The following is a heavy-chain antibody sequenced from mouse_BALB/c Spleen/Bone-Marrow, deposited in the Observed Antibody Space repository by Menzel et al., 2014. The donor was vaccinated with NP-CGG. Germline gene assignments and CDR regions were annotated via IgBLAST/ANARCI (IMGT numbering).Heavy chain of an antibody. Sequence: EAQRVESGAELVKPGASVKLSCTASGFNIKDTYMHWVKQRPEQGLEWIGRIDPANGNTKYDPKFQDKATITADTSSNTAYLQLSSLTSEDTAVYYCANYYYGYYFDYWGQGTTLTVSS. CDR1: GFNIKDTY. V-gene: IGHV14-3*02. D-gene: IGHD1-1*01. CDR2: IDPANGNT. J-gene: IGHJ2*01. CDR3: ANYYYGYYFDY.